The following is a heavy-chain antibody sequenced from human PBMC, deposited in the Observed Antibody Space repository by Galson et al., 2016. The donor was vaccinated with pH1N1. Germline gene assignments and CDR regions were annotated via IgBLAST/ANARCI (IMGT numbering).Heavy chain of an antibody. J-gene: IGHJ4*02. CDR3: ARSDYGDYVGGLHY. CDR1: GFSLSTSGVG. D-gene: IGHD4-17*01. Sequence: PALVKPTQTLTLTCTFSGFSLSTSGVGVGWIRQPPGKALEWLVLIYWDDDKRYSPSLKSRLTITKDTSKNQVVLTMTNMDPVDTATYYCARSDYGDYVGGLHYWGQGTLVTVSS. CDR2: IYWDDDK. V-gene: IGHV2-5*02.